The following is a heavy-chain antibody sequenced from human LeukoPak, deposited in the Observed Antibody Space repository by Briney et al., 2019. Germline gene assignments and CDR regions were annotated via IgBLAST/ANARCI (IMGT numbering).Heavy chain of an antibody. V-gene: IGHV4-30-4*01. Sequence: SETLSLTCTVSGGSISSGDYYWSWIRQPPGKGLEWIGYIYYSGSTYYNPSLKSRVTISVDTSKNQFSLKLSSVTAADTAVYYCATSSITMVRGDFNLDYWGQGTLVTVSS. CDR3: ATSSITMVRGDFNLDY. J-gene: IGHJ4*02. D-gene: IGHD3-10*01. CDR1: GGSISSGDYY. CDR2: IYYSGST.